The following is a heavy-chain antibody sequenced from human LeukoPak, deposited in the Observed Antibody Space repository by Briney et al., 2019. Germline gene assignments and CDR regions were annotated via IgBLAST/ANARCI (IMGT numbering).Heavy chain of an antibody. CDR3: ARVEQQLVRGC. D-gene: IGHD6-13*01. CDR2: ISGTGSTR. V-gene: IGHV3-48*04. J-gene: IGHJ4*02. CDR1: GFTFSNYS. Sequence: PGGSLRLSCAASGFTFSNYSMNWVRQAPGKGLEWVSYISGTGSTRYYADSVKGRFTISRDNAKNSLYLQMNSLRAEDTALYYCARVEQQLVRGCWGQGTLVTVSS.